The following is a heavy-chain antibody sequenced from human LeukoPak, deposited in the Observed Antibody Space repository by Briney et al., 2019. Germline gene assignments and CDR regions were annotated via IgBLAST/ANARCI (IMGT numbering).Heavy chain of an antibody. J-gene: IGHJ5*02. D-gene: IGHD3-3*01. Sequence: SGTLSPTCTVSGGSISSYYWSWIRQPPGKGLEWIGYIYYSGSTNYNPSLKSRVTISVDTSKNQFSLKLSSVTAADTAVYYCARAHSYYDFWSGLFDPWGQETLVTVSS. CDR1: GGSISSYY. V-gene: IGHV4-59*01. CDR2: IYYSGST. CDR3: ARAHSYYDFWSGLFDP.